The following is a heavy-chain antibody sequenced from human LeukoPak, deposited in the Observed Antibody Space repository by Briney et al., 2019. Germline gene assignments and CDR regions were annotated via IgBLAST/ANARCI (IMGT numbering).Heavy chain of an antibody. V-gene: IGHV3-23*01. CDR1: GFTFSSYA. J-gene: IGHJ4*02. D-gene: IGHD6-13*01. CDR2: ISGSGGST. Sequence: GGSLRRSCAASGFTFSSYAMSWVRQAPGKGLEWVSAISGSGGSTYYADSVKGRFTISRDNSKNTLYLQMNSLRAEDTAVYYCAKSQLVVYYFDYWGQGTLVTVSS. CDR3: AKSQLVVYYFDY.